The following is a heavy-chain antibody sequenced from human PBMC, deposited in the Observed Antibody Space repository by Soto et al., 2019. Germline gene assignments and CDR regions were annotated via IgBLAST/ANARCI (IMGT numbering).Heavy chain of an antibody. D-gene: IGHD3-22*01. V-gene: IGHV3-23*01. Sequence: EVQLLESGGGLVQRGGSQRLSCAASGFTFTSYVMSWVRQAPGKRLEWVAGISGGGSTAFYADSVKGRFTIPRDNAKNTVVLQMDSLRAEDTAIYYCAKDSNKYSSSLRGRYFDYWGQGTLVTVSS. J-gene: IGHJ4*02. CDR3: AKDSNKYSSSLRGRYFDY. CDR1: GFTFTSYV. CDR2: ISGGGSTA.